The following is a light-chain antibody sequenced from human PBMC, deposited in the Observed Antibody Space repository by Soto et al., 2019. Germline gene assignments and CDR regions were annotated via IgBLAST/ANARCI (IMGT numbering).Light chain of an antibody. CDR1: QSVSSY. CDR2: DAS. J-gene: IGKJ1*01. Sequence: EIVLTQSPATLSLSPGERATLSCRASQSVSSYLAWYQQKPGQAPRLLINDASNRATGIPARFSGSGSGTDFTLTISSLEPQDFAVYYCQQPSNWPPEGTFGQGTKVDIK. CDR3: QQPSNWPPEGT. V-gene: IGKV3-11*01.